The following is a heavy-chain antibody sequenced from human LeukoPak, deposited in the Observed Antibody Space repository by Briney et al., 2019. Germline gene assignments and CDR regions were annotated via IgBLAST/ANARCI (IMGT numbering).Heavy chain of an antibody. CDR2: INPNSGGT. CDR1: GYTFIGYY. J-gene: IGHJ4*02. D-gene: IGHD1-26*01. V-gene: IGHV1-2*06. Sequence: ASVKVSCKASGYTFIGYYMRWVRQAPGQGLEWMGRINPNSGGTNYAQKFHGRVTMTRDTSISTAYMELSRLRSDDTAVYYCARDDSGSYNFDYWGQGTLVTVSS. CDR3: ARDDSGSYNFDY.